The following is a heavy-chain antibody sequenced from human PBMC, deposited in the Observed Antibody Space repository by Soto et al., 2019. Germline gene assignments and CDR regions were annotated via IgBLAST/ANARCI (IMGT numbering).Heavy chain of an antibody. Sequence: NPSETLSLTCAVYGGSFSGYYWSWIRQPPGKGLEWIGEINHSGRTNYNPSLKSRVTITVDTSKNQFSLKLSSVTAAYTALYYCARGRIVVVPAAMMNWFDPWGQGTLVT. J-gene: IGHJ5*02. V-gene: IGHV4-34*01. CDR2: INHSGRT. D-gene: IGHD2-2*01. CDR3: ARGRIVVVPAAMMNWFDP. CDR1: GGSFSGYY.